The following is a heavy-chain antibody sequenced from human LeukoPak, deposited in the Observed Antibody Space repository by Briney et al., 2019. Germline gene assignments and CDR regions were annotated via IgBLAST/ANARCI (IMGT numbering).Heavy chain of an antibody. J-gene: IGHJ4*02. CDR1: GFKFDDYG. CDR3: ARDYDYGDYPGY. V-gene: IGHV3-20*04. Sequence: GGSLRLSCAASGFKFDDYGMSWVRQAPGKGLEWVSGINWNGGRTGYADSVKGRFTISRDNAKNSLYLQMNSLRAEDTALYYCARDYDYGDYPGYWGQGTLVTVSS. D-gene: IGHD4-17*01. CDR2: INWNGGRT.